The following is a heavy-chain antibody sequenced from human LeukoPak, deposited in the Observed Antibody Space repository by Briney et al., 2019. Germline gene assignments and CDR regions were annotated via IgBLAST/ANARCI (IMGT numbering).Heavy chain of an antibody. D-gene: IGHD5-18*01. Sequence: GASVKVSCKASGYTFTSYGISWVRQAPGQGLEWMGWISAYNGNTNYAQKFQGRVTITADESTSTAYMELSSLRSEDTTVYYCAREVDTAMIWFDPWGQGTLVTVSS. CDR2: ISAYNGNT. V-gene: IGHV1-18*01. CDR3: AREVDTAMIWFDP. CDR1: GYTFTSYG. J-gene: IGHJ5*02.